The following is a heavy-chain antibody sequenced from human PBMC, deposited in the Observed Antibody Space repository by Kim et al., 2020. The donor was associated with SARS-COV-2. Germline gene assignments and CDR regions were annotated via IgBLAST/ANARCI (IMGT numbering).Heavy chain of an antibody. CDR2: IYSGGSA. CDR3: ARVGQQEYYGRDL. D-gene: IGHD6-13*01. Sequence: GGSLRLSCAASGFTVSSNYMSWVRQAPGKGLEWVSVIYSGGSAYSADSAKGRLTTSRDNSKNTLCLQMNSLRADDTAVDYCARVGQQEYYGRDLWGQGTTVSLSS. J-gene: IGHJ6*02. V-gene: IGHV3-53*01. CDR1: GFTVSSNY.